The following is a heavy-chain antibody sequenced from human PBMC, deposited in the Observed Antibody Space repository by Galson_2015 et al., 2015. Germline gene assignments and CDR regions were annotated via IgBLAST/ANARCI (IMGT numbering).Heavy chain of an antibody. Sequence: KVSCKASGYTFTGYYMHWVRQAPGQGLEWMGRINPNSGGTNYAQKFQGRVTMTRDTSISTAYMELSRLRSDDTAVYYCARDELHIVVVAGGYYYGMDVWGQGTTVTVSS. J-gene: IGHJ6*02. CDR1: GYTFTGYY. CDR3: ARDELHIVVVAGGYYYGMDV. CDR2: INPNSGGT. D-gene: IGHD2-21*01. V-gene: IGHV1-2*06.